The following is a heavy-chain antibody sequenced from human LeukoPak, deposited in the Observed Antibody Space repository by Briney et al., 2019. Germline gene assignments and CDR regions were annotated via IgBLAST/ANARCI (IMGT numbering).Heavy chain of an antibody. J-gene: IGHJ4*02. D-gene: IGHD5-12*01. CDR1: GFTFSDYY. CDR3: ARTNGGSGYDFSFDY. Sequence: PGGSLRLSCAASGFTFSDYYMSWIRQAPGKGLEWVSYISSSSSYIYYADSVKGRFTISRDNAKNSLYLQMNSLRAEDTAVYYCARTNGGSGYDFSFDYWGQGTLVTVSS. V-gene: IGHV3-11*06. CDR2: ISSSSSYI.